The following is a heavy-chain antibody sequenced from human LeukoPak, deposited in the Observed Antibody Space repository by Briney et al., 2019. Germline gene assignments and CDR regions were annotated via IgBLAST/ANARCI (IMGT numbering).Heavy chain of an antibody. CDR3: AGGGSSSCYNASYYYYGMDV. V-gene: IGHV4-59*01. D-gene: IGHD6-13*01. J-gene: IGHJ6*02. CDR2: IYYSGST. CDR1: GGSISSYY. Sequence: PSETLSLTCTVSGGSISSYYWSWIRQPPGKGLEWIGYIYYSGSTNYNPSLKSRVTISIDTSKNQSSLKLRSVTAADTAVYYCAGGGSSSCYNASYYYYGMDVWGQGTTVTVSS.